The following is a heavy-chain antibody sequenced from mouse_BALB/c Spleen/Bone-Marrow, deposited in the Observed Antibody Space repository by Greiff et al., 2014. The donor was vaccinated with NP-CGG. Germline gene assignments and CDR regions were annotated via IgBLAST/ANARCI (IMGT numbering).Heavy chain of an antibody. CDR3: ARIPNPLYYYAMDY. CDR1: GYSFTGYT. CDR2: INPYNGGT. D-gene: IGHD5-1-1*01. V-gene: IGHV1-18*01. J-gene: IGHJ4*01. Sequence: EVQGVESGPELVKPGASMKISCKASGYSFTGYTMNWVKQSHGKNLEWIGLINPYNGGTSYNQKFKGKATLTVDKSSSTAYMELLSLTSEDSAVYYCARIPNPLYYYAMDYWGQGTSVTVSS.